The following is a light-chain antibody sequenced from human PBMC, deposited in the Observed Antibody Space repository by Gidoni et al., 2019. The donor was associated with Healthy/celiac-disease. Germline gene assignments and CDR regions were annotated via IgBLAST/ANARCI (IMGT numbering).Light chain of an antibody. J-gene: IGLJ3*02. CDR2: GNS. CDR1: SSNIGAGYD. Sequence: QSVLTQPPSVSGAPGQRVTISCTGSSSNIGAGYDVHWYQQLPGTAPKLLLYGNSNRPSGVPDRFAGSKSGTSASLAITGLQAEDEADYYCQSYDSSLSAQGVFGGGTKLTVL. V-gene: IGLV1-40*01. CDR3: QSYDSSLSAQGV.